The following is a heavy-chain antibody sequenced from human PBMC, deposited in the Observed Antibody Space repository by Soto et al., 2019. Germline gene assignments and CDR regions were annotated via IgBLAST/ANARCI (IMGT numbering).Heavy chain of an antibody. V-gene: IGHV3-30*03. CDR1: GFTFSSYG. J-gene: IGHJ4*02. CDR2: ISYDGSNK. D-gene: IGHD6-13*01. Sequence: QVQLVESGGGVVQPGRSLRLSCAASGFTFSSYGMHWVRQAPGKGLEWVAVISYDGSNKYYADSVKGRFTISRDNSKNTLYLQMNSLRAEDTAVYYCARPNGGIFDYWGQGTLVTVSS. CDR3: ARPNGGIFDY.